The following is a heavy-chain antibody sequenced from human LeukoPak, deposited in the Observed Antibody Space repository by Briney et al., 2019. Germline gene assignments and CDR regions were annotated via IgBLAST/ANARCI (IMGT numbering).Heavy chain of an antibody. Sequence: SETLSLTCTVSGGSISSYYWSWIRQPPGKGLEWIGYIYYSGSTNYNPSLKSRVTISVDTSKNQFSLKLSSVTAADTAVYYCARERGPAGLRGPWGQGTLVTVSS. CDR1: GGSISSYY. CDR2: IYYSGST. V-gene: IGHV4-59*12. D-gene: IGHD2-2*01. CDR3: ARERGPAGLRGP. J-gene: IGHJ4*02.